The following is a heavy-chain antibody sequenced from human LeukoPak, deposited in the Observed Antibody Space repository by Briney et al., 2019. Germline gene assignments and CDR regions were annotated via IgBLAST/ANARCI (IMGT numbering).Heavy chain of an antibody. J-gene: IGHJ4*02. CDR1: GFPISTYT. CDR2: ITFSGGTT. Sequence: PGGSLRLSCVVSGFPISTYTTTWVRQTPEKGLEWVSSITFSGGTTYYADSVRGRFTISRDDSENTLYLQMTSLRVEDTAVYYCARAQGTTIGLLDNWGQGVLVTVSS. V-gene: IGHV3-23*01. D-gene: IGHD1-1*01. CDR3: ARAQGTTIGLLDN.